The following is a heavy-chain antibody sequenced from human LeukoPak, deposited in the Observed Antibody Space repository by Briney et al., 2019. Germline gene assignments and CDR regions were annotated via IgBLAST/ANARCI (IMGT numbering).Heavy chain of an antibody. D-gene: IGHD2-2*01. V-gene: IGHV1-69*13. CDR3: ARLGYCSSTSCSPEY. Sequence: ASVKVSYKASGGTFSSYAISWVRQAPGQGLEWMGGIIPIFGTANYAQKFQGRVAITADESTSTAYMELSSLRSEDTAVYYCARLGYCSSTSCSPEYWGQGTLVTVSS. CDR1: GGTFSSYA. J-gene: IGHJ4*02. CDR2: IIPIFGTA.